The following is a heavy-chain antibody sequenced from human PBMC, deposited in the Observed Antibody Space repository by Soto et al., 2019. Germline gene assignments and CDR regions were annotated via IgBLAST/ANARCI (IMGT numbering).Heavy chain of an antibody. CDR1: GYTFTSYG. CDR2: ISAYNGNT. CDR3: ACFEIVDTAMKPPG. V-gene: IGHV1-18*01. Sequence: ASVKVSCKASGYTFTSYGISWVRQAPGQGLEWMGWISAYNGNTNYAQKLQGRVTMTTDTSTSTAYMELRSLRSDDTAVYYCACFEIVDTAMKPPGWGQGTLVTGS. J-gene: IGHJ4*02. D-gene: IGHD5-18*01.